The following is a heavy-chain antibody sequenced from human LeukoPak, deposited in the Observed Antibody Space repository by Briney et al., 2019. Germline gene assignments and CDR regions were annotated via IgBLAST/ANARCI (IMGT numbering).Heavy chain of an antibody. CDR1: GGTFSSYA. D-gene: IGHD6-13*01. J-gene: IGHJ4*02. CDR2: IITIFGTA. V-gene: IGHV1-69*06. Sequence: SVKVSCKASGGTFSSYAISWVRQAPGQGLEWMGGIITIFGTANYAQKFQGRVTITADKSTSTAYMELSSLRSEDTAVYYCARDPRFPGTNPNEEQLAYFDYWGQGTLVTVSS. CDR3: ARDPRFPGTNPNEEQLAYFDY.